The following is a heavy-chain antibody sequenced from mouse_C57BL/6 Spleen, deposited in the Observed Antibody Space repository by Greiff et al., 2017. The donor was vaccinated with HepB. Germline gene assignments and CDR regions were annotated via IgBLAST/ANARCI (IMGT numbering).Heavy chain of an antibody. J-gene: IGHJ4*01. CDR1: GFTFSSYG. CDR3: ARQGDYDGLGAMDY. D-gene: IGHD2-4*01. CDR2: ISSGGSYT. Sequence: EVKLMESGGDLVKPGGSLKLSCAASGFTFSSYGMSWVRQTPDKRLEWVATISSGGSYTYYPDSVKGRFTISRDNAKNTLYLQMSSLKSEDTAMYYCARQGDYDGLGAMDYWGQGTSVTVSS. V-gene: IGHV5-6*01.